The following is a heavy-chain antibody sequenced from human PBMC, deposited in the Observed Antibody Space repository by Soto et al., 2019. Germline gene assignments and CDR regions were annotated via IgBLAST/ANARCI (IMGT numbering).Heavy chain of an antibody. CDR3: AKVPIVTSKFRDPVDY. V-gene: IGHV3-23*01. J-gene: IGHJ4*02. CDR2: ISGSGGST. D-gene: IGHD3-16*02. Sequence: GGSLRLSCAASGFTFSSYAMSWVRQAPGKGLEWVSAISGSGGSTYYADSVKGRFTISRDNSKNTLYLQVNSLRAEDTAVYYCAKVPIVTSKFRDPVDYWGQGTLVTVSS. CDR1: GFTFSSYA.